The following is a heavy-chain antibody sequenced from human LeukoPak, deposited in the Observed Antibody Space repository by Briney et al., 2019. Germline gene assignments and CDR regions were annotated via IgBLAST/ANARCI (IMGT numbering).Heavy chain of an antibody. V-gene: IGHV3-30*02. J-gene: IGHJ3*02. CDR2: IRYDGSNK. CDR1: GFTFSSYG. D-gene: IGHD2-2*01. Sequence: GGSLRLSCAASGFTFSSYGMHWVRQAPGKGLEWVAFIRYDGSNKYYADSVKGRFTISRDNSKNTLYLQMDSLRAEDTAVYYCAKVIYCSSTSCYFDAFDIWGQGTMVTVSS. CDR3: AKVIYCSSTSCYFDAFDI.